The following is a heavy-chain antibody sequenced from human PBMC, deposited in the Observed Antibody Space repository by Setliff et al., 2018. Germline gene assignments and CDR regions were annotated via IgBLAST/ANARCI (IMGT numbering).Heavy chain of an antibody. CDR1: GGSISSYY. CDR2: MKQDGSEK. CDR3: AKHRVRQLGILSWYFDL. Sequence: LRKTLSLTCTVSGGSISSYYWGWIRQPPGKGLEWVANMKQDGSEKYYVDSVKGRFTISRDNAKNSLYLQMNSLRAEDTAVYYCAKHRVRQLGILSWYFDLWGRGTLVTVSS. J-gene: IGHJ2*01. D-gene: IGHD7-27*01. V-gene: IGHV3-7*03.